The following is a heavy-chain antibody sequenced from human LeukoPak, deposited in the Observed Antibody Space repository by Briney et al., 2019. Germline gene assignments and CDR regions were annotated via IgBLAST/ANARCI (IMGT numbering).Heavy chain of an antibody. J-gene: IGHJ4*02. CDR3: ARDQALNWNYDVFDY. CDR1: GDSISSNY. CDR2: IYTSGRT. V-gene: IGHV4-4*07. D-gene: IGHD1-7*01. Sequence: SEALSLTCTVSGDSISSNYWSWIRQPAGKGLEWIGRIYTSGRTDYNPSLKSRVTMSVDTSKNQVSLKLSSVTAADTALYYCARDQALNWNYDVFDYWGQGALVTVPS.